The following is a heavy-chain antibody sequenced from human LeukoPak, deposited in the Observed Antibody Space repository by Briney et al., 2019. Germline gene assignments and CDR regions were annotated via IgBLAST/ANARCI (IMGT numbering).Heavy chain of an antibody. CDR1: GGSISSGGYS. J-gene: IGHJ3*02. V-gene: IGHV4-30-2*01. Sequence: PSQTLSLTCAVSGGSISSGGYSWSWIRQPPGKGLEWIGYIYHSGSTYYNPSLKSRVTISVDTSKNQSSLKLSSVTAADTAVYYCARGAYYDFWSGYYTSADAFDIWGQGTMVTVSS. CDR2: IYHSGST. CDR3: ARGAYYDFWSGYYTSADAFDI. D-gene: IGHD3-3*01.